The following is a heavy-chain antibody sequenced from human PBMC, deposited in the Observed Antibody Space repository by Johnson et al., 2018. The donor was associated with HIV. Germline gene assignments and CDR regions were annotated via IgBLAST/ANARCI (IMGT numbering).Heavy chain of an antibody. CDR2: IYSGGST. CDR1: GFTFSSSW. J-gene: IGHJ3*02. D-gene: IGHD7-27*01. Sequence: VQLVESGGGVVQPGRSLRLSCAASGFTFSSSWMHWVCQAPEKGLEWVSVIYSGGSTYYADSVKGRFTISRDNSKNTLYIQMNSLRAEDTAVYYCARDALESPWGFDIGGQGTLVTVSS. CDR3: ARDALESPWGFDI. V-gene: IGHV3-66*01.